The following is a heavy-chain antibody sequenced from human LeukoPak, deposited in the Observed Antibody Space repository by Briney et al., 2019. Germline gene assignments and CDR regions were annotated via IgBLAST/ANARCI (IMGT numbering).Heavy chain of an antibody. J-gene: IGHJ4*02. D-gene: IGHD3-10*01. CDR2: IYYSGST. CDR1: GGSISSYY. V-gene: IGHV4-59*01. Sequence: SETLSLTCTVSGGSISSYYWSWIRQPPGKGLEWIGYIYYSGSTNYNPSLKSRVTISVDPSKDQFSLKLSSVTAADTAVYYCAREGLGYYGSGSYFYYFDYWGQGTLVTVSS. CDR3: AREGLGYYGSGSYFYYFDY.